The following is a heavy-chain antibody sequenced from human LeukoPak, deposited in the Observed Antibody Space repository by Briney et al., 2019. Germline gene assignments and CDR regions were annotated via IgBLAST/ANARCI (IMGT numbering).Heavy chain of an antibody. J-gene: IGHJ5*02. CDR3: ARDQSKDILWFGEFSP. CDR2: MHFSGTT. Sequence: PSETLSLTCTVSGGSISSSSHYWGWIRQPPGKGLEWIGTMHFSGTTLYNPSLKSRVTISVDLSTNQFSLNLNSVTAADTAVYYCARDQSKDILWFGEFSPWGQGILVSVSS. V-gene: IGHV4-39*07. D-gene: IGHD3-10*01. CDR1: GGSISSSSHY.